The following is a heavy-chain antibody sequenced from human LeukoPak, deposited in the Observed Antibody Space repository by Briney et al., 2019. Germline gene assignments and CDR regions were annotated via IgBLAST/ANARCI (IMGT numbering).Heavy chain of an antibody. V-gene: IGHV4-59*01. CDR2: IYYTGGT. CDR3: ARATNWPAYYMDV. J-gene: IGHJ6*03. Sequence: PSETLSLTCTVSGGSIGSNYWTWIRQPPGKGLEYIGYIYYTGGTNYNPSLKSRVTISVDTSKNQFSLKLSSVTAADTAVYYCARATNWPAYYMDVWGKGTTVTVSS. CDR1: GGSIGSNY. D-gene: IGHD1-1*01.